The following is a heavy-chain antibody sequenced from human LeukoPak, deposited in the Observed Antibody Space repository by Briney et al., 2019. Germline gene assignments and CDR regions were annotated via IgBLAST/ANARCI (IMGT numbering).Heavy chain of an antibody. CDR3: ARGEILTGYSPDY. D-gene: IGHD3-9*01. Sequence: PSETLSLTCAVYGGSFSGYYWSWIRQPPGKGLEWIGEINHSGSTNYNPSLKSRVTISVDTSKNQFSLKLSSVTGADTAVYYWARGEILTGYSPDYLGQGTLV. J-gene: IGHJ4*02. CDR2: INHSGST. CDR1: GGSFSGYY. V-gene: IGHV4-34*01.